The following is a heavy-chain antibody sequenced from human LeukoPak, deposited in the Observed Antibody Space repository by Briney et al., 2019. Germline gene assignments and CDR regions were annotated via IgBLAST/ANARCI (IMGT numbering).Heavy chain of an antibody. Sequence: PSETLSLTCTVSGGSINSGTHYWSWIRQPAGKGLEWIGRMYTGGSTNYNPSLESRVTISVDTSKNQFSLKLSSVTAADTAVYYCARGEKGSSSGSINYWGQGTLVTVSS. CDR3: ARGEKGSSSGSINY. CDR2: MYTGGST. V-gene: IGHV4-61*02. D-gene: IGHD6-6*01. CDR1: GGSINSGTHY. J-gene: IGHJ4*02.